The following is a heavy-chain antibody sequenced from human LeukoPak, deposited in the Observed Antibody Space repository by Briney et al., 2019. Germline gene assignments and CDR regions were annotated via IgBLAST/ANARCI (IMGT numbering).Heavy chain of an antibody. CDR1: GFTFSSYS. Sequence: GGSLRLSCAASGFTFSSYSMNWVRQAPGKGLEWASYISSSSSTIYYADSVKGRFTISRDNAKNSLYLQMNSLRAEDTAVYYCARAPNLPDHYSSTSCYVGWGMDVWGKGTTVTVSS. J-gene: IGHJ6*03. D-gene: IGHD2-2*01. CDR2: ISSSSSTI. V-gene: IGHV3-48*01. CDR3: ARAPNLPDHYSSTSCYVGWGMDV.